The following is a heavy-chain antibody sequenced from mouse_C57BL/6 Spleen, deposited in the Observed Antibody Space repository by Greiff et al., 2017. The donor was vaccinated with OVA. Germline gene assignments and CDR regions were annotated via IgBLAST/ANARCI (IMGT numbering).Heavy chain of an antibody. CDR2: IYPGGGYT. CDR1: GYTFTNYW. CDR3: ARSEEGYYFDY. Sequence: QVQLQQSGAELVRPGTSVKMSCKASGYTFTNYWIGWAKQRPGHGLEWIGDIYPGGGYTNYNEKFKGKATLTADKSSCTAYMQFSSLTSEDSAIYYCARSEEGYYFDYWGQGTTLTVSS. V-gene: IGHV1-63*01. J-gene: IGHJ2*01.